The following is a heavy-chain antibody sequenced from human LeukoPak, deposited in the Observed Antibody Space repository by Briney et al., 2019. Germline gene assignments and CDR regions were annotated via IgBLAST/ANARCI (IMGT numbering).Heavy chain of an antibody. CDR3: VRDVWGDRDSYFDF. D-gene: IGHD2-21*01. V-gene: IGHV3-7*01. J-gene: IGHJ4*02. CDR1: GFTFSTYW. CDR2: INQEGTEK. Sequence: GGSLRLSCAASGFTFSTYWMTWLRQAPGKGVEGVANINQEGTEKNYVDSVKGRFTISRDNAKNSLYLQMNSLRAEDTAVYYCVRDVWGDRDSYFDFWGQGTLVTVSS.